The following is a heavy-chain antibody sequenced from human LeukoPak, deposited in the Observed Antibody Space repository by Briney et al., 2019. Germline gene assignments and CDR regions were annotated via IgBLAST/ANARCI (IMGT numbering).Heavy chain of an antibody. Sequence: PSETLSLTCTVSGGSISSYYWSWIRQPPGKGLEWIGYIYYSGSTNYNPSPKSRVTISVDTSKNQFSLKLSSVTAADTAVYYCARHVFDTLPSDYWGQGTLVTVSS. J-gene: IGHJ4*02. CDR1: GGSISSYY. D-gene: IGHD5-18*01. V-gene: IGHV4-59*08. CDR3: ARHVFDTLPSDY. CDR2: IYYSGST.